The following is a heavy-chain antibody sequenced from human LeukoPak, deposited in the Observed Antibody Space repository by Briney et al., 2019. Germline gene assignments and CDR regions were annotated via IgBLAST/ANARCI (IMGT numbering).Heavy chain of an antibody. V-gene: IGHV3-48*04. Sequence: GGSLRLSCAASGFTFSSYSMNWVRQAPGKGLEWVSYISSSSSTIYYADSVKGRFTISRDNAKNSLYLQMNSLRAEDTAVYYCARDQDITMIVVVITNYYYGMDVWGQGTTVTVSS. CDR1: GFTFSSYS. CDR2: ISSSSSTI. J-gene: IGHJ6*02. CDR3: ARDQDITMIVVVITNYYYGMDV. D-gene: IGHD3-22*01.